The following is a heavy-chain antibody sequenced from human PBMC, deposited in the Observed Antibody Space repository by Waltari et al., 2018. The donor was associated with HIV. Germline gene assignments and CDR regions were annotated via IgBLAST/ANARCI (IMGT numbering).Heavy chain of an antibody. V-gene: IGHV4-38-2*02. D-gene: IGHD1-26*01. CDR3: ARDHWGSGSYFDY. CDR1: GYSISSGYY. Sequence: QVQLQESGPGLVKPSETLSLTCTVSGYSISSGYYWGWIRQPPGKGLEWIGSIYHSGSTYYNPSLKSRVTISVDTSKNQFSLKLSSVTAADTAVYYCARDHWGSGSYFDYWGQGTLVTVSS. CDR2: IYHSGST. J-gene: IGHJ4*02.